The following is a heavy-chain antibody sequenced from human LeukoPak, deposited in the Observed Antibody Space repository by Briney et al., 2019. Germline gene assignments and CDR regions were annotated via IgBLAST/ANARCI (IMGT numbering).Heavy chain of an antibody. CDR3: AKDIQFVLNGFDY. J-gene: IGHJ4*02. CDR1: GFTFDDYA. CDR2: ISWNSGSI. Sequence: GGSLRLSCAASGFTFDDYAMHWVRQAPGKGLEWVSGISWNSGSIGYADSVKGRFTISRDNAKNSLYLQMNSLRAEDTALYYCAKDIQFVLNGFDYWGQGTLVTVSS. V-gene: IGHV3-9*01. D-gene: IGHD3-10*01.